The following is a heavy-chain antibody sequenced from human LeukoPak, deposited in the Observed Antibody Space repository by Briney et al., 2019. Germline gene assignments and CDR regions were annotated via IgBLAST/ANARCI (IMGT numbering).Heavy chain of an antibody. CDR2: INPNSGGT. V-gene: IGHV1-2*02. D-gene: IGHD3-10*01. J-gene: IGHJ3*02. CDR1: GYTFTGYY. CDR3: ARAIGVSGAFDI. Sequence: ASVKVSYKASGYTFTGYYMHWVRQAPGQGLEWMGWINPNSGGTNYAQKFQGRVTMTRDTSISTAYMELSRLRSDDTAVYYCARAIGVSGAFDIWGQGTMVTVSS.